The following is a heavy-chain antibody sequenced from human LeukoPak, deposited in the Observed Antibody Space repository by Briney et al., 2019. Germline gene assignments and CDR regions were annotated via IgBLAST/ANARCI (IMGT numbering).Heavy chain of an antibody. D-gene: IGHD3-3*01. V-gene: IGHV1-18*01. CDR2: ISAYNGNT. CDR1: GYTFTSYG. Sequence: ASVKVSCKASGYTFTSYGISWVRQAPGQGLEWMGWISAYNGNTNYAQKLQGRVTMTTDTSTSTAYMELRSLRSDDTAVYYCAREQTYYDFWSGYYYWGQGTLDTVSS. J-gene: IGHJ4*02. CDR3: AREQTYYDFWSGYYY.